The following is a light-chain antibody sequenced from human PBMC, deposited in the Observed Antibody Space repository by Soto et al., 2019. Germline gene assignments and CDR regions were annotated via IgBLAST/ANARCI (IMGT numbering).Light chain of an antibody. CDR1: SSDVGGYNY. J-gene: IGLJ1*01. CDR2: EVS. CDR3: TSYACSNNPYG. V-gene: IGLV2-8*01. Sequence: QSVLTQPPSASGSPGQSVTISCTGTSSDVGGYNYVSWYQQHPGKAPKLMIYEVSKRPSGVPDRFSGSKSGNTASLTVSGLQAEDEADYYCTSYACSNNPYGFGTGSKVTVL.